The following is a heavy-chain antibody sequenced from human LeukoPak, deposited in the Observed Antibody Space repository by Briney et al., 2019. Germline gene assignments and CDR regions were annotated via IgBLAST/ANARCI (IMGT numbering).Heavy chain of an antibody. CDR1: GFTCSSYA. J-gene: IGHJ3*02. V-gene: IGHV3-30*01. Sequence: GRSLRLSWAAYGFTCSSYAMRGVRQAPRKRQEWVAVISYDGSNKYYADSVKGRFTISRDNSKNTLYLQMNSLRAEDTAVYYCARDRYDSSGFYDAFDIWGQGTMVTVSS. CDR3: ARDRYDSSGFYDAFDI. D-gene: IGHD3-22*01. CDR2: ISYDGSNK.